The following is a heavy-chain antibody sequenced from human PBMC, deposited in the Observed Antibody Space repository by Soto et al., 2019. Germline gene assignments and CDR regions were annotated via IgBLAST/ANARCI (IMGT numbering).Heavy chain of an antibody. V-gene: IGHV4-39*01. D-gene: IGHD3-10*01. CDR1: GGSISSFAYY. Sequence: SETLSLTCTVSGGSISSFAYYWGWIRQPPGKGLEWIGTVYYNENTYYNPSLRSRVTISVDTAKNQFSLNLKSVTAAATAIYFCARRERYYGSPGWFDPWGQGTLVTVSS. CDR2: VYYNENT. J-gene: IGHJ5*02. CDR3: ARRERYYGSPGWFDP.